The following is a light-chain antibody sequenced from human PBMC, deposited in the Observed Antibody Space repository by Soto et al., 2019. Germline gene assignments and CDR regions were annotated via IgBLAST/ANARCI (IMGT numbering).Light chain of an antibody. CDR2: DVS. CDR3: SSYTTSSVRV. J-gene: IGLJ2*01. CDR1: NSDIGAYNS. V-gene: IGLV2-14*03. Sequence: QSALTQPVSMSGSPGQSITISCTGTNSDIGAYNSVSWYQQHPGMAPQLMIYDVSYRPSGISSRFSGSKSGNTASLTISGLQAADEVDYYCSSYTTSSVRVFGGGTKLTVL.